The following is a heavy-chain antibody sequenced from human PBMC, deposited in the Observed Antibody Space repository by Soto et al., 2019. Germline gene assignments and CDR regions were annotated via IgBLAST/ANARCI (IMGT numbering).Heavy chain of an antibody. D-gene: IGHD2-2*01. V-gene: IGHV1-3*01. CDR1: GYTSTSYA. CDR3: ARDQYLNVVLPAATKAWDYYYYGMDV. Sequence: ASVKVSCKASGYTSTSYAMHWVRQAPGQRLEWMGWINAGNGNTKYSQKFQGRVTITRDTSASTAYMELSSLRSEDTAVYYCARDQYLNVVLPAATKAWDYYYYGMDVWGQGTTVTVSS. J-gene: IGHJ6*02. CDR2: INAGNGNT.